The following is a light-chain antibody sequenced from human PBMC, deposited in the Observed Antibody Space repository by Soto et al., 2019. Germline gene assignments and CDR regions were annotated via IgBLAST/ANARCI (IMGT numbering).Light chain of an antibody. V-gene: IGKV3-15*01. CDR2: GAS. CDR3: QQYNNWPLT. J-gene: IGKJ4*01. Sequence: EIVMTQSPATLSVSPGERATLSCRASQSVSSALAWYQQKPGQAPRLLIYGASTRATGVPARFSGSGSGTEFTLTISNLQSEDFEVYYCQQYNNWPLTFGGGTKVEIK. CDR1: QSVSSA.